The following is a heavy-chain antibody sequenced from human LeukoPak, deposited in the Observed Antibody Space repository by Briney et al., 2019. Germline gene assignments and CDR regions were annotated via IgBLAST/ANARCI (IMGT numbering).Heavy chain of an antibody. CDR3: ARRRYISGQIDY. CDR2: FFFGGST. V-gene: IGHV4-61*05. D-gene: IGHD6-19*01. CDR1: GGSISSSSYY. J-gene: IGHJ4*02. Sequence: SETLSLTCTVSGGSISSSSYYWSWIRQPPGKGLEWIGCFFFGGSTDYNPSLQSRVTISVDTSKNQLSLRVSSVTASDTAVYCCARRRYISGQIDYWGQGTLVTVSS.